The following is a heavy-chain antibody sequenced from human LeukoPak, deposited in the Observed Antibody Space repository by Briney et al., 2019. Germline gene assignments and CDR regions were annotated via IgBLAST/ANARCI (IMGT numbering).Heavy chain of an antibody. J-gene: IGHJ3*02. CDR3: ARDDYFDRSGYSSLRTNDGFDI. D-gene: IGHD3-22*01. CDR2: IIPIFGAT. V-gene: IGHV1-69*13. Sequence: SVKVSCKASGDTFNNYAISWVRQAPGHGLEWMGGIIPIFGATNYAQKFQGRVTITADESTSTAYRELSSLRSADTAVYYCARDDYFDRSGYSSLRTNDGFDIWGQGTMVTVSS. CDR1: GDTFNNYA.